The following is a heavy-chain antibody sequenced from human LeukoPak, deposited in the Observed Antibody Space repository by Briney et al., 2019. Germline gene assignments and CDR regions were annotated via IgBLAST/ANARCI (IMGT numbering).Heavy chain of an antibody. Sequence: SETLSLTCTVSGGSISSRSYYWGWIRQPPGKGLEWIGSMYYSGSTNNSPSLKSRVTISVDRSKNQLSLKLSSVTAADTAVYYCARVAKPVVVPAEIYFDYWGQGTLVTVSS. CDR1: GGSISSRSYY. J-gene: IGHJ4*02. V-gene: IGHV4-39*07. D-gene: IGHD2-2*01. CDR3: ARVAKPVVVPAEIYFDY. CDR2: MYYSGST.